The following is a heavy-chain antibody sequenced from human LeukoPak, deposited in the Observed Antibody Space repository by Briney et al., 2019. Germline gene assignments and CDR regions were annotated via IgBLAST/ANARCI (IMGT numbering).Heavy chain of an antibody. D-gene: IGHD6-13*01. V-gene: IGHV3-53*01. CDR1: GFIVSSNY. CDR3: ARDSGTGYFDY. J-gene: IGHJ4*02. Sequence: GGSLRLSCAASGFIVSSNYMSWVRQAPGKGLEWVSVIYSDGSTYYVESVKGRFTMSRDNSKNTLYLQMNSLRPEDTAVYYCARDSGTGYFDYWGQGTLVTVSS. CDR2: IYSDGST.